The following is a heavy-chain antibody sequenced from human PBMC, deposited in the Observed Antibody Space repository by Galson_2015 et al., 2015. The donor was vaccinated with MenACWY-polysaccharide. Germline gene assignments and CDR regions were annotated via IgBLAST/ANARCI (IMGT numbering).Heavy chain of an antibody. Sequence: SLRLSCAASGFTVSSNYMSWVRQAPGKGLEWVANIKQDGSEKYYVDSVKGRFTISRDNAKNSLYLRMNSLRAEDTAVYYCARDLGIAVAGTGENWFDPWGQGTLVTVSS. CDR1: GFTVSSNY. V-gene: IGHV3-7*01. D-gene: IGHD6-19*01. J-gene: IGHJ5*02. CDR2: IKQDGSEK. CDR3: ARDLGIAVAGTGENWFDP.